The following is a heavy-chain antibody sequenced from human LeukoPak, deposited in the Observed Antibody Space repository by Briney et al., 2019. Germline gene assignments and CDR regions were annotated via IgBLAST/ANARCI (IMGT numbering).Heavy chain of an antibody. D-gene: IGHD4/OR15-4a*01. V-gene: IGHV3-74*01. J-gene: IGHJ3*02. Sequence: GGSLRLSCAASGFTFSSYWMHWVRQAPGKGLVWVSRINSDGSSTSYADSVKGRFTISRDSSKNTLYLQMNSLRAEDTAVYYCARLTMVFAFDIWRQGTMVTVSS. CDR1: GFTFSSYW. CDR2: INSDGSST. CDR3: ARLTMVFAFDI.